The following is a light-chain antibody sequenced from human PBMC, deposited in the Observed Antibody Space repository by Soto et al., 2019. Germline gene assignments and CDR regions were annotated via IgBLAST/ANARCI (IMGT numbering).Light chain of an antibody. CDR2: AAS. CDR1: QSVSSSY. V-gene: IGKV3-20*01. Sequence: EIVLTQSPGTLSLSPGERATLSCRASQSVSSSYLAWYQQKLGQAPRLLIFAASSRATGIPDRFNGSGSGTDFTLTISRLEPEDFAVYSCQQYGSSPYTSGQGTKLEIK. J-gene: IGKJ2*01. CDR3: QQYGSSPYT.